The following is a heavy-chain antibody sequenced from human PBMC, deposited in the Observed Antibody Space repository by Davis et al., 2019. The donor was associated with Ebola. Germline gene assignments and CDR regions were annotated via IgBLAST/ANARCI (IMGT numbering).Heavy chain of an antibody. D-gene: IGHD3-9*01. Sequence: LRLSCAISGDSVSSNSADWNWIRQSPSRGLEWLGRTYYRSKWSTDYAESVKSRMSINPDTSKNQFSLQVNSVTPEDTAVYYCARYSDWLYAMDVWGQGTTVTVS. V-gene: IGHV6-1*01. CDR3: ARYSDWLYAMDV. J-gene: IGHJ6*02. CDR1: GDSVSSNSAD. CDR2: TYYRSKWST.